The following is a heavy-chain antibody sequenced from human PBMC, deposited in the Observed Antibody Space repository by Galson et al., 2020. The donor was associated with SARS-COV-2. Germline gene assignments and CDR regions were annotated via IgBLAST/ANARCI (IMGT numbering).Heavy chain of an antibody. V-gene: IGHV4-59*01. CDR3: ARQSDDFWSGYYYY. Sequence: DPLSLTCSVSGGSISNYYWRWIRQPPGKGLEWIGYFYYSGSTNYNPSLKSRVSISVDTSKNQLSLKLSSVTAADTAVYYCARQSDDFWSGYYYYWGQGALVTVSS. J-gene: IGHJ4*02. D-gene: IGHD3-3*01. CDR1: GGSISNYY. CDR2: FYYSGST.